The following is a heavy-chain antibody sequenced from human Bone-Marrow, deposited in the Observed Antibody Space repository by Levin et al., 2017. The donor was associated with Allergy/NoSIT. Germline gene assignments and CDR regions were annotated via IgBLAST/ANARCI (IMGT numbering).Heavy chain of an antibody. D-gene: IGHD6-13*01. V-gene: IGHV3-30-3*01. CDR2: ISYDGSNK. J-gene: IGHJ4*02. CDR1: GFTFSSYA. Sequence: GESLKISCAASGFTFSSYAMHWVRQAPGKGLEWVAVISYDGSNKYYADSVKGRFTISRDNSKNTLYLQMNSLRAEDTAVYYCARDRGIAAAGTASLDYWGQGTLVTVSS. CDR3: ARDRGIAAAGTASLDY.